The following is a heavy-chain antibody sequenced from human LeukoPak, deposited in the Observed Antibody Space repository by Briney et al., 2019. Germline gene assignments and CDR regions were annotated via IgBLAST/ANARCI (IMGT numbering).Heavy chain of an antibody. Sequence: PSETLSLTCTVSGYSISSGYYWGWIRQPPGKGLEWIGSIYHSGSTYYNPSLKSRVTISVDTSKNQFSLKLSSVTAADTAVYYCARDHYYYGSGSYYRGFPKTNNWFDPWGQGTLVTVSS. D-gene: IGHD3-10*01. CDR3: ARDHYYYGSGSYYRGFPKTNNWFDP. CDR2: IYHSGST. J-gene: IGHJ5*02. CDR1: GYSISSGYY. V-gene: IGHV4-38-2*02.